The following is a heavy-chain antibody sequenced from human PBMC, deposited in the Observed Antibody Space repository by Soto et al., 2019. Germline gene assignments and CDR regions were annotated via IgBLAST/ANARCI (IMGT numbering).Heavy chain of an antibody. CDR3: ARESAGSGKNNWFDP. Sequence: PSETLSLTCTVSGASISTYYWRWVRQPPGKGLEWIGYIHDSGSTYYNPSLKSRVTMSLDTSRNQLSLQLKSVTAADTAVYYCARESAGSGKNNWFDPWGQGTLVTVSS. CDR2: IHDSGST. D-gene: IGHD3-10*01. CDR1: GASISTYY. J-gene: IGHJ5*02. V-gene: IGHV4-59*01.